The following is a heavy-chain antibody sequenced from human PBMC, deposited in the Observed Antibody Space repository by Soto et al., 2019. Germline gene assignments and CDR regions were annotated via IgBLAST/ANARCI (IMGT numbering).Heavy chain of an antibody. CDR1: GYTYTNYG. D-gene: IGHD3-9*01. CDR3: GRDPXXXXDVLTGYYTSGAFDI. V-gene: IGHV1-18*01. Sequence: QVQLVQSGTEVKRPGASVKVSCKASGYTYTNYGISWVRQAPGQGLEWMGWISAYNGNTNYAQNLQGRVTMTTDTSTSTAYMELRSLTSDDTAVYYCGRDPXXXXDVLTGYYTSGAFDIWGQGTMVTVSS. J-gene: IGHJ3*02. CDR2: ISAYNGNT.